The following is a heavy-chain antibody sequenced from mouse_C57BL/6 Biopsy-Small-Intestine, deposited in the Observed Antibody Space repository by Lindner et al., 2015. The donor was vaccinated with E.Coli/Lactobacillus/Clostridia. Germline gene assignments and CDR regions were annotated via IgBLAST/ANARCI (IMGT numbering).Heavy chain of an antibody. CDR2: FNPGGTGT. J-gene: IGHJ4*01. Sequence: SVKVSCKTSGYTFNNYYIHWVRQAPGQGLEWTGIFNPGGTGTRYAQKFQGRLTMTRDTSTTTVYMELSSLRSDDTAVYYCARSHQKGLEYWGQGTLVTVSS. D-gene: IGHD3-3*01. CDR1: GYTFNNYY. CDR3: ARSHQKGLEY. V-gene: IGHV1S61*01.